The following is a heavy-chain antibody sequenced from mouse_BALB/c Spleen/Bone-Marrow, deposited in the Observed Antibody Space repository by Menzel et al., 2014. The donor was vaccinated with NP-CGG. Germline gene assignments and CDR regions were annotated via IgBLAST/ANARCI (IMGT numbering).Heavy chain of an antibody. Sequence: EVMLVESGGGLVQPGGSLKLSCAASGFDFSRYWMSWVRQAPGKGLEWIGEINPDSRTINYSPSLKDKFIISRDNAKNTLYLCLNKVRSEDTALYYCARPDYYGYLNYWGQGTTLTVSS. CDR1: GFDFSRYW. V-gene: IGHV4-1*02. CDR2: INPDSRTI. J-gene: IGHJ2*01. D-gene: IGHD1-1*01. CDR3: ARPDYYGYLNY.